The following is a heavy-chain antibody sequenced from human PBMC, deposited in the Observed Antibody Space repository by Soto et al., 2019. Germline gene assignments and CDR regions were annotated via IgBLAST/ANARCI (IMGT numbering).Heavy chain of an antibody. CDR2: IDNSGRT. CDR1: GGSIRGGGFS. Sequence: SETLSLTCTVSGGSIRGGGFSWTWIRRHPGKGLEWIGDIDNSGRTNYSPSLKSRLSISVDTSKNHFSLRLNSVTAADTAVYFCARDGSSFFYAFDIWGHGTMVTVSS. D-gene: IGHD6-13*01. CDR3: ARDGSSFFYAFDI. J-gene: IGHJ3*02. V-gene: IGHV4-31*03.